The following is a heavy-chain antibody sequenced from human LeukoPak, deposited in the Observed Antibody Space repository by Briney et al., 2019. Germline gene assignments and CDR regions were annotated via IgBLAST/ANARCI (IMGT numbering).Heavy chain of an antibody. V-gene: IGHV3-33*01. Sequence: PGRSLRLSCAASGFTFSSYGMHWVRQAPGKGLEWVAVIWYGGSNKYYADSVKGRFTISRDNSKNTLYLQMNSLRAEDTAVYYCAREWDSKKKGIDYWGQGTLVTVSS. D-gene: IGHD1-26*01. CDR3: AREWDSKKKGIDY. CDR2: IWYGGSNK. CDR1: GFTFSSYG. J-gene: IGHJ4*02.